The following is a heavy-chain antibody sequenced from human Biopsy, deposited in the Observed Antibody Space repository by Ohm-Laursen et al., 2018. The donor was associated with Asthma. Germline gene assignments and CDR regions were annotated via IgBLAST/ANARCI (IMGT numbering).Heavy chain of an antibody. D-gene: IGHD3-10*01. Sequence: ASVKVSCNTSGYTFNSAGITWVRQAPGQGLEWMGWISVYNGSTKVAQKLQDRVTMITDTSTSTAYMELRSLRSDDTAVYFCARAVDYSHYYGIDVWGQGTTVTAS. J-gene: IGHJ6*02. CDR2: ISVYNGST. CDR3: ARAVDYSHYYGIDV. CDR1: GYTFNSAG. V-gene: IGHV1-18*01.